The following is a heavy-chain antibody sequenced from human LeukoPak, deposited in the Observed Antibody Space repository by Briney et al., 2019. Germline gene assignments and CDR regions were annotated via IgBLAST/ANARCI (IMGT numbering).Heavy chain of an antibody. J-gene: IGHJ4*02. CDR1: GGSISSSSYY. CDR2: IYYSGST. Sequence: KPSETLSLTCTVSGGSISSSSYYWGWIRQPPGKGLEWIGSIYYSGSTYYNPSLKSRVTISVDTSKNQFSLKLSSVTAADTAVYYCASAAIAAFDYWGKGTLVAVSS. D-gene: IGHD5-18*01. V-gene: IGHV4-39*01. CDR3: ASAAIAAFDY.